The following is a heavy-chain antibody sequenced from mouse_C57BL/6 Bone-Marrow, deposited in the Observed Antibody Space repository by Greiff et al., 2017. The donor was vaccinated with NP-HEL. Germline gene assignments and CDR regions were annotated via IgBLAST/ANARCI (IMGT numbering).Heavy chain of an antibody. CDR1: GYTFTSYG. CDR2: IYPRSGNT. J-gene: IGHJ1*03. Sequence: VKVVESGAELARPGASVKLSCKASGYTFTSYGISWVKQRTGQGLEWIGEIYPRSGNTYYNEKFKGKATLTADKSSSTAYMELRSLTSEDSAVYFCAPLYYYGSMDWYFDVWGTGTTVTVSS. D-gene: IGHD1-1*01. V-gene: IGHV1-81*01. CDR3: APLYYYGSMDWYFDV.